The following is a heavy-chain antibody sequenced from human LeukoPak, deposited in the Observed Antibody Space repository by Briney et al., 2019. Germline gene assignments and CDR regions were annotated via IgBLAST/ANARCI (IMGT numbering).Heavy chain of an antibody. D-gene: IGHD3-22*01. V-gene: IGHV4-61*01. CDR1: GGSISSSSYY. CDR3: ARGNGGYYDSSGYYYYYYYYYMDV. CDR2: IYYSGST. Sequence: SETLSLTCTVSGGSISSSSYYWSWIRQPPGKGLEWIGYIYYSGSTNYNPSLKSRVTISVDTSKNQFSLKLSSVTAADTAVYYCARGNGGYYDSSGYYYYYYYYYMDVWGKGTTVTVSS. J-gene: IGHJ6*03.